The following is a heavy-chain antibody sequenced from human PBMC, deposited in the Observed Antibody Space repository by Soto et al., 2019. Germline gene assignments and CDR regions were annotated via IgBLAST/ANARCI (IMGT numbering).Heavy chain of an antibody. J-gene: IGHJ5*02. D-gene: IGHD1-26*01. CDR1: GFTFNSYW. Sequence: PGGSLRLSCAASGFTFNSYWMTWVRQAPGKGLEWVANIKQDGSEKYYVDSVKGRFTISRDNAKNSLYLQMNSLRAEDTAVYYCARGWGLDPWGQGTLVTVSP. CDR2: IKQDGSEK. V-gene: IGHV3-7*04. CDR3: ARGWGLDP.